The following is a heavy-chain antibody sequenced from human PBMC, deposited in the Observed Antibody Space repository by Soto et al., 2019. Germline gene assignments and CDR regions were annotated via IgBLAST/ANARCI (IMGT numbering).Heavy chain of an antibody. CDR3: ARAPPPYYDLWSGSDTNDAFDI. CDR1: GGSFSGYY. CDR2: ISHSGST. J-gene: IGHJ3*02. V-gene: IGHV4-34*01. D-gene: IGHD3-3*01. Sequence: SETLSLTCAVYGGSFSGYYWNWIRRPPGEGLEWIGEISHSGSTNYNPSLESRVTISVGTSKNQFSLKLSSVTAADTALYYCARAPPPYYDLWSGSDTNDAFDIWGQGTMVTVSS.